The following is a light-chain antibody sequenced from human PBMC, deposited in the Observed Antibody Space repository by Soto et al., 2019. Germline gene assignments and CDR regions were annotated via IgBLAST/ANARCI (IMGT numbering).Light chain of an antibody. CDR3: QQYNNWHPEIT. J-gene: IGKJ5*01. CDR1: QSVSSN. CDR2: GAS. V-gene: IGKV3-15*01. Sequence: EIVMTQSPATLSVSPGERATLSCRASQSVSSNLAWYQQKPGQAPRLLIYGASTRATGIPARFSGSGSGTEFTLTISSLQSEDFEVYYCQQYNNWHPEITFGQGTRLEIK.